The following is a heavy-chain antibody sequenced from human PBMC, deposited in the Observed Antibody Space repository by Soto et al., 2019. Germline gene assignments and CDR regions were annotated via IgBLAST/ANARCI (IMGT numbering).Heavy chain of an antibody. V-gene: IGHV3-64*04. CDR1: GFTFSSYA. D-gene: IGHD3-3*01. J-gene: IGHJ6*02. Sequence: GGSLRLSCSASGFTFSSYAMHWVRQAPGKGLEYVSAISSNGGSTYYADSVKGRFTISRDNSKNTLYLQMNSLRAEDTAVYYCARDSAGGFLEWSPPYGMDVWGQGTTVTVSS. CDR2: ISSNGGST. CDR3: ARDSAGGFLEWSPPYGMDV.